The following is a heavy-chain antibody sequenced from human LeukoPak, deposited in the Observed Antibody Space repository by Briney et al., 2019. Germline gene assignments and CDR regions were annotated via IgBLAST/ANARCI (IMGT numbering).Heavy chain of an antibody. V-gene: IGHV4-59*11. J-gene: IGHJ4*02. D-gene: IGHD5-12*01. CDR1: GFTFSELY. CDR2: IYYSGST. Sequence: GSLRLSCAASGFTFSELYMDWVRQAPGKGLDWIGYIYYSGSTNYNPTLKGRVTISVDTSKEQVSLRLTSVTAADTAVYYCARPGPGGHGDFDYWGQGTLVTVSS. CDR3: ARPGPGGHGDFDY.